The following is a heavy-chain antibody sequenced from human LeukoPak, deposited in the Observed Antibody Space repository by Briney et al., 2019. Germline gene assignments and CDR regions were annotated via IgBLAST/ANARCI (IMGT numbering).Heavy chain of an antibody. CDR1: GGTFSSYA. Sequence: SVKVSCKASGGTFSSYAISWVRQAPGQGLEWMGGIIPIFGTANYAQKFQGGVTITADESTSTAYMELSSLRSEDTAVYYCARDMMVRGVIFDYWGQGTLVTVSS. D-gene: IGHD3-10*01. CDR3: ARDMMVRGVIFDY. J-gene: IGHJ4*02. CDR2: IIPIFGTA. V-gene: IGHV1-69*13.